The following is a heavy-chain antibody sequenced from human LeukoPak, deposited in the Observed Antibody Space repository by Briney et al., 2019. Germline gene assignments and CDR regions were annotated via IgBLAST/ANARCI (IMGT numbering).Heavy chain of an antibody. CDR2: ISSSSSYI. Sequence: GGSLRLSCAASGFTFSSYSMNWVRQAPGKGLEWVSSISSSSSYIYYADSVKGRFTISRDNAKNSLYLQMNSLSAEDTAVYYCARDREEPEGGGTDYWGQGTLVTVSS. CDR1: GFTFSSYS. D-gene: IGHD3-16*01. V-gene: IGHV3-21*01. CDR3: ARDREEPEGGGTDY. J-gene: IGHJ4*02.